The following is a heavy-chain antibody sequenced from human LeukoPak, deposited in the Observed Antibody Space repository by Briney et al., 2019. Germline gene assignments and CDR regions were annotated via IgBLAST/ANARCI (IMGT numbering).Heavy chain of an antibody. V-gene: IGHV3-21*04. J-gene: IGHJ4*02. CDR2: ISSSSSYI. CDR3: ARLGGGNDYGDYGARDY. Sequence: KPGGSLRLSCAASGFTFSSYSMNWVRQAPGKGLEWVSSISSSSSYIYYADSVKGRFTISRDNAKNSLYLQMNSLRAEDTALYYCARLGGGNDYGDYGARDYWGQGTLVTVSS. CDR1: GFTFSSYS. D-gene: IGHD4-17*01.